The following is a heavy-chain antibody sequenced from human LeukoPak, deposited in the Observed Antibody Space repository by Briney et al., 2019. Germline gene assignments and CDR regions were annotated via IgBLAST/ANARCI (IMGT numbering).Heavy chain of an antibody. CDR3: ASGRSRRANWYFDL. CDR1: GGSISSGDYY. J-gene: IGHJ2*01. V-gene: IGHV4-30-4*08. CDR2: IYYSGST. D-gene: IGHD1-26*01. Sequence: MSSETLSLTCTVSGGSISSGDYYWSWIRQPPGKGLEWIGYIYYSGSTYYNPSLKSRVTISVDTSKNQFSLKLSSVTAADTAVYYCASGRSRRANWYFDLWGRGTLVTVSS.